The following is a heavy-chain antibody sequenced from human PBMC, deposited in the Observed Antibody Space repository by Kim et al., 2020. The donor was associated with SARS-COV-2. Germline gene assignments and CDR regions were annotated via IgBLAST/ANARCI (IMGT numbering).Heavy chain of an antibody. J-gene: IGHJ4*02. Sequence: GGSLRLSCAASGFTFSSYGMHWVRQAPGKGLEWVAVIWYDGSNKYYADSVKGRFTISRDNSKNALYLQMNSLRVEDTAVYYCARDGYSGYDSPFDYWGQGTLVTVSS. CDR1: GFTFSSYG. CDR2: IWYDGSNK. V-gene: IGHV3-33*01. CDR3: ARDGYSGYDSPFDY. D-gene: IGHD5-12*01.